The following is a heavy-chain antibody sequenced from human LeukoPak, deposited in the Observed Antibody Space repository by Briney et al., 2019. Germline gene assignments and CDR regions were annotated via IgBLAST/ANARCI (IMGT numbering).Heavy chain of an antibody. CDR3: AREAISGYSD. Sequence: PGGSLRLSCAASGFTFSNYYMSWIRRAPGKGLEWVSYISSSGSTMYYADSVKGRFTISRDNAKNSLYLQMNSPRAEDTAVYYRAREAISGYSDWGQGTLVTVSS. CDR1: GFTFSNYY. CDR2: ISSSGSTM. V-gene: IGHV3-11*04. J-gene: IGHJ4*02. D-gene: IGHD3-22*01.